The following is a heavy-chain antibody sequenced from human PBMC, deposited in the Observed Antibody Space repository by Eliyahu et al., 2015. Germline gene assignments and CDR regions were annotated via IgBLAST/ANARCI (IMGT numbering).Heavy chain of an antibody. D-gene: IGHD1-7*01. J-gene: IGHJ4*02. Sequence: EVQLVESGGGLVQPGGSLRLSCVXSGFTFSSLWMTWVRQAPGKGLEWVATIKQDGSEKYYVDSVKGRFIISRDNGKNSLYLQMNSLRAEDTAVYYCAGVNYNFFDYWGQGTLVTVSS. CDR2: IKQDGSEK. V-gene: IGHV3-7*01. CDR3: AGVNYNFFDY. CDR1: GFTFSSLW.